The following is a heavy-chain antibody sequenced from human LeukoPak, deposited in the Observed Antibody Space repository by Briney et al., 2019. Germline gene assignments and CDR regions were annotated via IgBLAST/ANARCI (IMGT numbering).Heavy chain of an antibody. V-gene: IGHV3-48*03. CDR1: GFTFSSYE. D-gene: IGHD3-22*01. J-gene: IGHJ4*02. CDR2: ISSSGSTI. CDR3: AKGSAMIVVVITGGFDY. Sequence: GGSLRLSCAASGFTFSSYEMNWVRQAPGKGLEWVSYISSSGSTIYYADSVKGRFTISRDNSKNTLYLQMNSLRAEDTAVYYCAKGSAMIVVVITGGFDYWGRGTLVTVSS.